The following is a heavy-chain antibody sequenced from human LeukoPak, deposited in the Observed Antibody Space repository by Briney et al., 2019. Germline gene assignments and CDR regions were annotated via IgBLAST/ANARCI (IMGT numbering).Heavy chain of an antibody. J-gene: IGHJ3*02. CDR2: INPNSGGT. V-gene: IGHV1-2*02. CDR1: GYTFTGYY. D-gene: IGHD1-26*01. CDR3: ARVAVWELLVMAFDI. Sequence: SVKVSCKASGYTFTGYYMHWVRQAPGQGLEWMGWINPNSGGTNYAQKFQGRVTMTRDTSISTAYMELSRLRSDDTAVYYCARVAVWELLVMAFDIWGQGTMVTVSS.